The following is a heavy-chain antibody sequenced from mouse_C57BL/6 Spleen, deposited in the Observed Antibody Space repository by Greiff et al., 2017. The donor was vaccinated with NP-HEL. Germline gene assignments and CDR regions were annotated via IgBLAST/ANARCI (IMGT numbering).Heavy chain of an antibody. CDR1: GYTFTSYW. Sequence: QVQLQQPGAELVMPGASVKLSCKASGYTFTSYWMRWVKQRPGQGLEWIGEIDPSDSYTNYNQKFTGKSTLTVDKSSSTAYMQLSSLTSGDSAVYYCAGGFAYWGQGTLVTVSA. CDR2: IDPSDSYT. J-gene: IGHJ3*01. V-gene: IGHV1-69*01. CDR3: AGGFAY.